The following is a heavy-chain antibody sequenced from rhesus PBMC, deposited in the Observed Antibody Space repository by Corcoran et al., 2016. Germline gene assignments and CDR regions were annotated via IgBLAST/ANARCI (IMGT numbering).Heavy chain of an antibody. V-gene: IGHV4-65*01. Sequence: QVQLQESGPGLVTPAETLSLPCAVAGGYVSSSNWWRWVRTSPGKGLEWIGYIYGGSGSTSHNTSRNSRVTISTDTSKNQSSLQLISVTSADTAVYYCARRKAAGFDDWGQGVLVTVSS. CDR3: ARRKAAGFDD. J-gene: IGHJ4*01. D-gene: IGHD4-29*01. CDR1: GGYVSSSNW. CDR2: IYGGSGST.